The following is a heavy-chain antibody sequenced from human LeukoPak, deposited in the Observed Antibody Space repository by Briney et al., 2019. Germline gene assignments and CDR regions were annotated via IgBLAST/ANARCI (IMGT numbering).Heavy chain of an antibody. CDR3: TRGCSGGSCYSGYGMDV. CDR2: TYSTGNT. Sequence: SETLSLTCTVSGGSINSGGYYWSWIRQPAGKGLEWIGRTYSTGNTNYKPSLESRVTISVDTSKNQFSLKLTSVTAADTAIYYCTRGCSGGSCYSGYGMDVWAKGPRSPSP. CDR1: GGSINSGGYY. D-gene: IGHD2-15*01. J-gene: IGHJ6*02. V-gene: IGHV4-61*02.